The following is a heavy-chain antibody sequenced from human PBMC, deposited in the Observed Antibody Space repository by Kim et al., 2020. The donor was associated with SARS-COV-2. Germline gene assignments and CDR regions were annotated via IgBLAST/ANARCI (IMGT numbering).Heavy chain of an antibody. V-gene: IGHV4-39*07. J-gene: IGHJ4*02. CDR3: ARDVMVRGVDY. CDR2: IYYSGST. Sequence: SETLSLTCTVSGGSISSSSYYWGWIRQPPGKGLEWIGSIYYSGSTYYNPSLKSRVTISVDTSKNQFSLKLSSVTAADTAVYYCARDVMVRGVDYWGQGTLVTVSS. D-gene: IGHD3-10*01. CDR1: GGSISSSSYY.